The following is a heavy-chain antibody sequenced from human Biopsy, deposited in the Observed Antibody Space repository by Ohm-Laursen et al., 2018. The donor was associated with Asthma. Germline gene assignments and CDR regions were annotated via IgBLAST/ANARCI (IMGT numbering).Heavy chain of an antibody. J-gene: IGHJ3*02. D-gene: IGHD1-1*01. CDR3: VRDGTDDAFNI. Sequence: SLRLSCTAPGFSFSNFAIHWVRQAPGKGLEWVGVISKDASTQDYADSVKGRFTMARDNSKSTLDLQMNSLREEDTAVYYCVRDGTDDAFNIWGQGTVVSVSS. V-gene: IGHV3-30*01. CDR1: GFSFSNFA. CDR2: ISKDASTQ.